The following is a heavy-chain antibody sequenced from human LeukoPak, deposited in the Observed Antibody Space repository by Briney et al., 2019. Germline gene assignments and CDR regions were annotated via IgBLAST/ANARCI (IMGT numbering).Heavy chain of an antibody. D-gene: IGHD6-19*01. CDR2: IYFSGNI. Sequence: PSETLSLTCTVSGGSISGYYWSWIRQPAGKGLEWIGRIYFSGNINYKSSLKSRITISIDASNNKFSLKLSSVTAADTAVYYCARAHYSSGWSADYYFDYWGQGILVTVSS. J-gene: IGHJ4*02. CDR3: ARAHYSSGWSADYYFDY. V-gene: IGHV4-4*07. CDR1: GGSISGYY.